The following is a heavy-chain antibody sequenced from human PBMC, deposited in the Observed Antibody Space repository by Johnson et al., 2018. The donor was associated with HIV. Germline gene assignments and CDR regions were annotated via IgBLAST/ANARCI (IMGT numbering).Heavy chain of an antibody. D-gene: IGHD6-6*01. J-gene: IGHJ3*02. Sequence: QVQLVESGGVVVQPGGSLRLSCETSRFTFDDYAMHWVRQAPGKGLEWVAFISYDGSNKYYADSVKGRFTISRDNSKNTLYVQMSSLRAEDTAVYYCANSYSSSSGNNDYAFDIWGQGTMVTVSS. CDR1: RFTFDDYA. V-gene: IGHV3-30*18. CDR2: ISYDGSNK. CDR3: ANSYSSSSGNNDYAFDI.